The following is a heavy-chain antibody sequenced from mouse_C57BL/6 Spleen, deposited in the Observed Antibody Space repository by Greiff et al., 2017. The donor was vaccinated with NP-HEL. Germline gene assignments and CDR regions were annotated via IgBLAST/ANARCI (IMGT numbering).Heavy chain of an antibody. CDR2: ISSGSSTI. V-gene: IGHV5-17*01. J-gene: IGHJ1*03. Sequence: EVNVVESGGGLVKPGGSLKLSCAASGFTFSDYGMHWVRQAPEKGLEWVAYISSGSSTINYADTVKGRFTISRDNAKNTVFLQKTSLRSEDTAMYYCARSHYYGSRGGYFDVWGTGTTVTVSS. D-gene: IGHD1-1*01. CDR3: ARSHYYGSRGGYFDV. CDR1: GFTFSDYG.